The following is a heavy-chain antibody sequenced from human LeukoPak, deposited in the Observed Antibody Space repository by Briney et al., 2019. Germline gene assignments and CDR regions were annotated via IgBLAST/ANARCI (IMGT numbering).Heavy chain of an antibody. CDR2: INPNSGGT. D-gene: IGHD2-15*01. J-gene: IGHJ3*02. CDR1: GYTFSGYY. V-gene: IGHV1-2*02. Sequence: ASVKVSCTASGYTFSGYYMHWVRQAPGQGLEWMGWINPNSGGTNYAQKFQGRITMTRDTSISTAYMELSRLRSDDTAVYYCARYLGYHFAFESWGKGTMVTVGS. CDR3: ARYLGYHFAFES.